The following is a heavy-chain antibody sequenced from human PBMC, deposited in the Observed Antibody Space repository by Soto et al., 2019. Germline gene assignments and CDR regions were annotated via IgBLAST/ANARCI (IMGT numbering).Heavy chain of an antibody. CDR3: AKDGGRDSGSYPGDY. V-gene: IGHV3-30*18. J-gene: IGHJ4*02. D-gene: IGHD1-26*01. CDR1: GFTFSSYG. Sequence: QVQLVESGGGVVQPRRSLRLSCAASGFTFSSYGMHWVRQAPGKGLEWVAVISYDGSNKYYADSVKGRFTISRDNSKNTLYLQMNSLRAEDTAVYYCAKDGGRDSGSYPGDYWGQGTLVTVSS. CDR2: ISYDGSNK.